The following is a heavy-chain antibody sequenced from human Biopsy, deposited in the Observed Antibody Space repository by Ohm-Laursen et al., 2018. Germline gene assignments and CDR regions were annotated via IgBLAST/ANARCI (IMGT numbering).Heavy chain of an antibody. Sequence: SLRLSCAASGFTFNNYGMQWVRQAPGKGLEWVSTISGSGGSTYHADSVKGRFTISRDASKNTLYLLMNSLRAEDTAMYYCAKGGYCTTTSCYMDVDYWGQGTLVTVSS. CDR2: ISGSGGST. CDR1: GFTFNNYG. J-gene: IGHJ4*02. D-gene: IGHD2-2*02. CDR3: AKGGYCTTTSCYMDVDY. V-gene: IGHV3-23*01.